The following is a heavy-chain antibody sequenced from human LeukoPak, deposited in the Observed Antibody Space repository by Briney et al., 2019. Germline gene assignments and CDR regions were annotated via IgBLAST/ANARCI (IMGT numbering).Heavy chain of an antibody. CDR1: GCTFTSYG. D-gene: IGHD6-19*01. CDR2: ISAYNGNT. Sequence: ASVKVSCKASGCTFTSYGISWVRQAPGQGLEWMGWISAYNGNTNYAQKLQGRVTMTTDTSTSTAYMELRSLRSDDTAVYYCARALSGGNTDDYWGQGTLVTVSS. J-gene: IGHJ4*02. CDR3: ARALSGGNTDDY. V-gene: IGHV1-18*01.